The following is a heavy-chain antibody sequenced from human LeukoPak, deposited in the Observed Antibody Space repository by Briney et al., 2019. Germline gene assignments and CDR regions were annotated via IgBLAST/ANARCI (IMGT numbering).Heavy chain of an antibody. D-gene: IGHD4-17*01. CDR3: ARDRYGAHYYYYYLDV. CDR2: INPSGGRA. Sequence: GASVKVSCKASGYTLTSHYMHWVRQAPGQGPEWMGIINPSGGRATYAQKFQGRVNMTTDTSTSTVYMELSILRSEDTAVYYCARDRYGAHYYYYYLDVWGKGTTVTVSS. CDR1: GYTLTSHY. J-gene: IGHJ6*03. V-gene: IGHV1-46*01.